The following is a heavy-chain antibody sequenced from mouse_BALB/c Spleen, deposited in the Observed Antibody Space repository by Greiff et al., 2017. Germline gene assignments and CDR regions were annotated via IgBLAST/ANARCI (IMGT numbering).Heavy chain of an antibody. CDR2: ISYSGST. V-gene: IGHV3-2*02. D-gene: IGHD3-3*01. Sequence: VQLKQSGPGLVKPSQSLSLTCTVTGYSITSDYAWNWIRQFPGNKLEWMGYISYSGSTSYNPSLKSRISITRDTSKNQFFLQLNSVTTEDTATYYCARGLGLLAMDYWGQGTSVTVSS. CDR1: GYSITSDYA. J-gene: IGHJ4*01. CDR3: ARGLGLLAMDY.